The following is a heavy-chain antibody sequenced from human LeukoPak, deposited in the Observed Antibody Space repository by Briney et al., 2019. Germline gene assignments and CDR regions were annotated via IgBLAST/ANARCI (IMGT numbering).Heavy chain of an antibody. V-gene: IGHV3-21*01. J-gene: IGHJ4*02. CDR2: ISSSSSYI. CDR1: GFTFSSYA. D-gene: IGHD2-21*02. Sequence: GGSLRLSCAASGFTFSSYAMSWVRQAPGKGLEWVSSISSSSSYIYYADSVKGRFTISRDNAKNSLYLQMNSLRAEDTAVYYCARDQAYCGGDCYSDYWGQGTLVTVSS. CDR3: ARDQAYCGGDCYSDY.